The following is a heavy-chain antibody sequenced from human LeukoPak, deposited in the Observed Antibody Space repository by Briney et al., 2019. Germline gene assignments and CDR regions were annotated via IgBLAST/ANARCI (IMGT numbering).Heavy chain of an antibody. CDR1: GFTITNNW. D-gene: IGHD3-10*01. CDR3: ATVFKGSSLRDY. CDR2: IKMDERSA. J-gene: IGHJ4*02. Sequence: GGSLRLSRTVSGFTITNNWMYWVRQAPGRGLVWVSRIKMDERSAVYADSVKGRFIISRDNAKNTVYLQMNSLRADDTAVYYCATVFKGSSLRDYWGQGTLVTVSS. V-gene: IGHV3-74*03.